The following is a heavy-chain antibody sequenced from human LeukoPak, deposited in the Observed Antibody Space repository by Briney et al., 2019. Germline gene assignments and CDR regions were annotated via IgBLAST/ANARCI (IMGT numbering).Heavy chain of an antibody. D-gene: IGHD6-13*01. V-gene: IGHV4-61*08. CDR2: IYYSGST. Sequence: SETLSLTCTVSGGSISSGDYYWSWIRQPPGKGLEWIGYIYYSGSTNYNPSLKSRVTISVDTSKNQFSLKLSSVTAADTAVYYCATPIAAAENYYYYMDVWGKGTTVTVSS. J-gene: IGHJ6*03. CDR1: GGSISSGDYY. CDR3: ATPIAAAENYYYYMDV.